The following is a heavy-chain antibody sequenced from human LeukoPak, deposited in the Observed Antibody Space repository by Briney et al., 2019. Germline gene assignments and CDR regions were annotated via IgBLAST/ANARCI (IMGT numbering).Heavy chain of an antibody. J-gene: IGHJ4*02. CDR1: GFTFSSYA. Sequence: PGGSLRLSCAASGFTFSSYAMSWVRQAPGKGLEWVSAISGSGGSTYYADCVKGRFTISRDNSKNTLYLQMNSLRAEDTAVYYCAKVLSKGELLTYFDYWGQGTLVTVSS. V-gene: IGHV3-23*01. CDR3: AKVLSKGELLTYFDY. CDR2: ISGSGGST. D-gene: IGHD1-26*01.